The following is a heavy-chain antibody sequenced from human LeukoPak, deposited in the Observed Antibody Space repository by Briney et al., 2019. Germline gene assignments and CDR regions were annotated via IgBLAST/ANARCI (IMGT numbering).Heavy chain of an antibody. D-gene: IGHD3-3*01. CDR1: GFTFSSYT. J-gene: IGHJ6*02. V-gene: IGHV3-23*01. CDR2: IGGST. CDR3: ARDGGGMDV. Sequence: PGGSLRLSCAASGFTFSSYTMTWVRQAPGKGLEWVSAIGGSTYYADSVKGRFTISRDNAKNSLYLQMNSLRHEDTAVYYCARDGGGMDVWGQGTTVTVSS.